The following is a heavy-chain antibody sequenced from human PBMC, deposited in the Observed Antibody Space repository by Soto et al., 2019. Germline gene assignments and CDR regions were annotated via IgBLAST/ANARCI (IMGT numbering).Heavy chain of an antibody. V-gene: IGHV4-61*03. J-gene: IGHJ4*02. CDR1: GGSSSSLGYH. CDR3: ATSYGSSWYTY. Sequence: SVIHSLTCTVVGGSSSSLGYHWSLNRQSPEKGLEWIGYMHYTGFSHYNPSLKSRLTISVDRSKNHFTLQLTSVTVADTSVYYCATSYGSSWYTYWGQGTQVT. D-gene: IGHD2-15*01. CDR2: MHYTGFS.